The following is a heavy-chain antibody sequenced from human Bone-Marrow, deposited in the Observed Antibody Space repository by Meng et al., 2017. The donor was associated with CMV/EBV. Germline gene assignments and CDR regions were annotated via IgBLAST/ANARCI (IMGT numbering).Heavy chain of an antibody. Sequence: GESLKISCAASGFTFSSYGMNWVRQAPGKGLEWVSYISSSGSTIYYADSVKGRFTISRDNAKNSLYLQMNSLRAEDTAVYYCARRYQHNYYYYYGMDVWGQGTTVTVSS. CDR1: GFTFSSYG. J-gene: IGHJ6*02. V-gene: IGHV3-48*04. D-gene: IGHD2-2*01. CDR2: ISSSGSTI. CDR3: ARRYQHNYYYYYGMDV.